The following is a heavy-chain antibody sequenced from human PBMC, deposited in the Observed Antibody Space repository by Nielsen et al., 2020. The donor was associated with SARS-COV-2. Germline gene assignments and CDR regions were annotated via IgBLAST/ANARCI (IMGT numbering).Heavy chain of an antibody. D-gene: IGHD6-19*01. CDR1: GFTFSSYW. J-gene: IGHJ6*03. CDR3: ARGETVAGTVGWGYYYYYMDV. CDR2: IKQDGSEK. V-gene: IGHV3-7*03. Sequence: GESLKISCAASGFTFSSYWMSWVRQAPGKGLEWVANIKQDGSEKYYVDSVKGRFTISRDNAKNSLYLQMNSLRAEDTAVYYCARGETVAGTVGWGYYYYYMDVWGKGTTVPSP.